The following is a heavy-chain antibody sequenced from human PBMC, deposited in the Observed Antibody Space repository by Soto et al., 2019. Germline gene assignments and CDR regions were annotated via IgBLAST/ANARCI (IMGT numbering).Heavy chain of an antibody. CDR2: IYPAGPT. D-gene: IGHD6-13*01. J-gene: IGHJ4*02. CDR3: AHRGGAAVGLYYFDY. Sequence: GGSLRLSCAASGFTVSGMFMNWVRQAPGKGLEWVSVIYPAGPTYYADSVKGRFTISRDNSKNTLFLQLTNMDPVDTATYYCAHRGGAAVGLYYFDYWGQGTLVTVSS. V-gene: IGHV3-53*05. CDR1: GFTVSGMF.